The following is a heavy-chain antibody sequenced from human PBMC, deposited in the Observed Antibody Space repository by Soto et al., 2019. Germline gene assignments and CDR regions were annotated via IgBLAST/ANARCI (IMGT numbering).Heavy chain of an antibody. D-gene: IGHD3-22*01. CDR2: IGTRDDI. CDR1: GFTFSDYA. Sequence: GGSLRLSCAASGFTFSDYAMSWVRQAPGKGLEWVSAIGTRDDIFYADSVKGRFTISRDDSKNTLYLQMNSLRAEDTAVYYCAREITMIVVAPGYWGQGTLVTVSS. J-gene: IGHJ4*02. CDR3: AREITMIVVAPGY. V-gene: IGHV3-23*01.